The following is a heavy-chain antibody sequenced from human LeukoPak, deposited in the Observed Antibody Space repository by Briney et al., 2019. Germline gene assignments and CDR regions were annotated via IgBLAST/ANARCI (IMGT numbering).Heavy chain of an antibody. J-gene: IGHJ4*02. V-gene: IGHV4-59*01. Sequence: PSETLSLTCIVSGGSISSYYWSWIRQPPGKGLEWIGYIYYSGSTNYNPSLKSRVTISVDTSKNQFSLKLSSVTAADTAVYYCASVDTAMGLFDYWGQGTLVTVSS. CDR1: GGSISSYY. CDR2: IYYSGST. CDR3: ASVDTAMGLFDY. D-gene: IGHD5-18*01.